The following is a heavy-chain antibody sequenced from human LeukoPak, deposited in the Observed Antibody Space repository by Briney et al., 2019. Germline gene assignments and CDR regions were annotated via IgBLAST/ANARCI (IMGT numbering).Heavy chain of an antibody. CDR2: INHSGST. Sequence: SETLSLTCAVYGGSFSGYYWSWIRQPPGKGLEWIGEINHSGSTYYNPSLKSRVTMSVDTSTNQFSLKLSSVTAADTAVYYCARGFSGSPVPKLWFDPWGQGTLVTVSS. V-gene: IGHV4-34*01. D-gene: IGHD1-26*01. CDR3: ARGFSGSPVPKLWFDP. CDR1: GGSFSGYY. J-gene: IGHJ5*02.